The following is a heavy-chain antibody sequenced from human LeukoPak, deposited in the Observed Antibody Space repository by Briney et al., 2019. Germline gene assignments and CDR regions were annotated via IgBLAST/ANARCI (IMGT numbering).Heavy chain of an antibody. D-gene: IGHD2-2*01. CDR3: ARASGGYCSSTSCYDY. CDR1: GYTFTSYA. V-gene: IGHV1-3*01. J-gene: IGHJ4*02. CDR2: INAGNGNT. Sequence: ASVKVSCKASGYTFTSYAMHWVRQAPGQRLEWMGWINAGNGNTKYSQKLQGRVTITADESTSTAYMELSSLRSEDTAVYYCARASGGYCSSTSCYDYWGQGTLVTVSS.